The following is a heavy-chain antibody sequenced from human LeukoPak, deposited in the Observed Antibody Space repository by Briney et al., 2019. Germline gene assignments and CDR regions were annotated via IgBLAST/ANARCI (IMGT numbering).Heavy chain of an antibody. CDR2: IYQSGST. D-gene: IGHD3-3*01. Sequence: SQTLSLTCTVSGGSISSGSHYWSWIRQPPGKGLEWIGYIYQSGSTYYNPSLKSRVTISVDRSKNQFSLKLSSVTAADTAVYYRARGTTIFGVVPPDYWGQGTLVTVSS. J-gene: IGHJ4*02. V-gene: IGHV4-30-2*01. CDR3: ARGTTIFGVVPPDY. CDR1: GGSISSGSHY.